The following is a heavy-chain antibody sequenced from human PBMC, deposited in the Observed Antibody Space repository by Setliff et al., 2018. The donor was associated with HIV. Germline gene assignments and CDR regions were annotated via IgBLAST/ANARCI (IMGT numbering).Heavy chain of an antibody. CDR3: AKFFGGYGDYMGFDY. CDR1: GFTFSSYG. V-gene: IGHV3-30*02. D-gene: IGHD4-17*01. J-gene: IGHJ4*02. Sequence: PGGSLRLSCAASGFTFSSYGMHWVRQAPGKGLEWVAFIRYDGSNKYYADSVKGRVSISRDNSKNTVDLHMNSLRAEDTAVYYCAKFFGGYGDYMGFDYWGQGTLVTVSS. CDR2: IRYDGSNK.